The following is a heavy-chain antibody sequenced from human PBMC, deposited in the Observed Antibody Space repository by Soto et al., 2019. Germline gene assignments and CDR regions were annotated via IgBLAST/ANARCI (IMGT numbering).Heavy chain of an antibody. V-gene: IGHV4-30-4*01. J-gene: IGHJ6*04. CDR1: GGSISSGDYY. CDR2: IYYSGST. D-gene: IGHD3-10*01. Sequence: QVQLQESGPGLVKPSQTLSLTCTVSGGSISSGDYYWRWIRQPPGKGLEWIGYIYYSGSTYYNPSLKRRVTIPLDTSKNQFSLKLGSVTAADTALYYCARTYGSGRFSHRGYGMDVWGEGTTLTLSS. CDR3: ARTYGSGRFSHRGYGMDV.